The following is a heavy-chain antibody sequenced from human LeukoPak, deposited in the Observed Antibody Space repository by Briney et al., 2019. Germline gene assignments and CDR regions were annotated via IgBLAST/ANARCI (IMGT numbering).Heavy chain of an antibody. J-gene: IGHJ4*02. CDR3: AKGNFGDYGADY. Sequence: GGSLRLSCAASGFTFSSYSMDWVRQAPGKGLEWVSSISSSSTYIYYADSLKGRFTISRDNAKNSLYLQMNSLRVEDTAVYYCAKGNFGDYGADYWGQGTLVTVSS. CDR2: ISSSSTYI. V-gene: IGHV3-21*04. D-gene: IGHD4-17*01. CDR1: GFTFSSYS.